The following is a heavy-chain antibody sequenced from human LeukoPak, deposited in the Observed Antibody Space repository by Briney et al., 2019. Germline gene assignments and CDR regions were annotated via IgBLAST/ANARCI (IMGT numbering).Heavy chain of an antibody. V-gene: IGHV3-30*18. J-gene: IGHJ4*02. CDR2: ISDDGRSK. D-gene: IGHD4-17*01. CDR1: GFSFISYG. CDR3: AKRPSDYGDYVSYFDY. Sequence: GGSLRLSCAASGFSFISYGMHWVRQAPGKGLEWVGVISDDGRSKDYANSVKGRFTISRDNSKDTLYLQMNSLRDEDTAVYYCAKRPSDYGDYVSYFDYWGQGTLVTVSS.